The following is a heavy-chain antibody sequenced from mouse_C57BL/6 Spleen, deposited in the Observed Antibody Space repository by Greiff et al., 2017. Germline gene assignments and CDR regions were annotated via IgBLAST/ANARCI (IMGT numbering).Heavy chain of an antibody. CDR3: ARWDY. Sequence: QVHVKQPGAELVKPGASVKLSCKASGYTFTSYWMNWVKQRPGQGLEWIGMIHPNSGSANYNEKFKSKATLTVDKSSSTAYMQLSSLTSEDAGVYYCARWDYWGQGTTLTVSS. J-gene: IGHJ2*01. V-gene: IGHV1-64*01. CDR1: GYTFTSYW. CDR2: IHPNSGSA.